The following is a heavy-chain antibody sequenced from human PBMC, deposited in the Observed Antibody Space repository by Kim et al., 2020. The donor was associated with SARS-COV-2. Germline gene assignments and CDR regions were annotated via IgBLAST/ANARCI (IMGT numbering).Heavy chain of an antibody. V-gene: IGHV4-39*01. D-gene: IGHD3-22*01. Sequence: SETLSLTCTVSGGSISSSFNYWGWIRQPPGKGLEWIGSVYHSGSTYDSPSLKSRVTVSVDTSKNQFSLKVTSVTAADTAVYFCARLPHDSSGYVDCWGQGSRVTVSS. CDR1: GGSISSSFNY. CDR3: ARLPHDSSGYVDC. J-gene: IGHJ4*02. CDR2: VYHSGST.